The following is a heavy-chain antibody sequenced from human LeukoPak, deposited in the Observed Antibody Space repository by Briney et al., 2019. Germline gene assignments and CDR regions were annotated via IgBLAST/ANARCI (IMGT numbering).Heavy chain of an antibody. CDR2: IYSSGST. Sequence: GGPLRLSCAPSGFTVINNYMSWVRQAPGKGLEWVSLIYSSGSTNYPDSVKGRFTISRDNPKNTLYLQMNSLRAEDTAVYYCARHGGVGATTENWFDPWGQGTLVTVSS. J-gene: IGHJ5*02. CDR1: GFTVINNY. V-gene: IGHV3-66*04. D-gene: IGHD1-26*01. CDR3: ARHGGVGATTENWFDP.